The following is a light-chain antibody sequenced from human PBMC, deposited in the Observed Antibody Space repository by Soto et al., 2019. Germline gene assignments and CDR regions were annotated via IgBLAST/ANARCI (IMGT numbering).Light chain of an antibody. CDR2: ANI. Sequence: QSVLTQPPSVSGAPGQRVTIACAGSSSNIGAGYDVHWYQRLPGTAPKLLIYANINRPSGVPDRFSGSKSGTSASLAITGLQTEAEADYYCQSFDISLSAWVFGGGTQLTVL. CDR1: SSNIGAGYD. CDR3: QSFDISLSAWV. J-gene: IGLJ3*02. V-gene: IGLV1-40*01.